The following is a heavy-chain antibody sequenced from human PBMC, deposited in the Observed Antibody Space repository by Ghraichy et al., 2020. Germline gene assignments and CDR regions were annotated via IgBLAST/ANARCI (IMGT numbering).Heavy chain of an antibody. CDR1: GFTFSSYG. CDR2: IWYDGSNK. J-gene: IGHJ4*02. V-gene: IGHV3-33*01. D-gene: IGHD2-2*01. CDR3: ARDREDIVVVPAAILFDY. Sequence: GGSLRLSCAASGFTFSSYGMHWVRQAPGKGLEWVAVIWYDGSNKYYADSVKGRFTISRDNSKNTLYLQMNSLRAEDTAVYYCARDREDIVVVPAAILFDYWGQGTLVTVSS.